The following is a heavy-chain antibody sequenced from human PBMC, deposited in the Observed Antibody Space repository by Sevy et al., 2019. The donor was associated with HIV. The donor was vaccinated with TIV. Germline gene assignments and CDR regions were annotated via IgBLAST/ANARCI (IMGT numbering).Heavy chain of an antibody. Sequence: GGSLRLSCVASGFTFSSYGMHWVRQAPGKGLEWVAVISYDGSNKYYADSVKGRFTISRDNSKNTLYLQMNSLRAEDTAVYYCAKDGTNSNYWYFDLWGRGTLVTVSS. D-gene: IGHD1-1*01. CDR3: AKDGTNSNYWYFDL. CDR1: GFTFSSYG. CDR2: ISYDGSNK. J-gene: IGHJ2*01. V-gene: IGHV3-30*18.